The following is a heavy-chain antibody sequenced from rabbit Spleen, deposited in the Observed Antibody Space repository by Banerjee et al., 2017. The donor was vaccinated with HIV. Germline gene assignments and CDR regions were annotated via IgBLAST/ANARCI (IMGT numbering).Heavy chain of an antibody. CDR2: AYAGSSGST. CDR3: ARDVGTSFSTYGMDL. Sequence: QSLEESGGGLVKPGASLTLTCKASGFSFNSGYDMCWVRQAPGKGLEWVACAYAGSSGSTYSATWAKGRFTISKSSSTTVTLQMTSLTAADMATYFCARDVGTSFSTYGMDLWGPGTLVTVS. CDR1: GFSFNSGYD. V-gene: IGHV1S40*01. D-gene: IGHD8-1*01. J-gene: IGHJ6*01.